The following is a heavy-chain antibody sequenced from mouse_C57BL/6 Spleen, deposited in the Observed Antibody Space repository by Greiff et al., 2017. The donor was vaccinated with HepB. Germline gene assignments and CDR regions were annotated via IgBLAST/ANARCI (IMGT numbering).Heavy chain of an antibody. D-gene: IGHD2-3*01. CDR1: GYTFTDYY. J-gene: IGHJ3*01. Sequence: EVQLQQSGPVLVKPGASVKMSCKASGYTFTDYYMNWVKQSHGKSLEWIGVINPYNGGTSYNQKFKGKATLTVDKSSSTAYMELNSLTSEDSAVYYCARSDGYYGGFAYWGQGTLVTVSA. CDR2: INPYNGGT. V-gene: IGHV1-19*01. CDR3: ARSDGYYGGFAY.